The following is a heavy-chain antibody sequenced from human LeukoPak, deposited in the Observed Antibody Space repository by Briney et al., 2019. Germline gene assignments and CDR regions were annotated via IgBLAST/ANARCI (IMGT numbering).Heavy chain of an antibody. Sequence: GGSLRLSCAASGFSFDDYAMHWVRQVPGKGLEWVSGITWNSAPIGYADSVKGRFTISRDNSKNSLYLQMNSLTVEDTAVYYCAKNRSGWYYLDYWGQGTLVTVSS. V-gene: IGHV3-9*01. J-gene: IGHJ4*02. CDR1: GFSFDDYA. CDR2: ITWNSAPI. CDR3: AKNRSGWYYLDY. D-gene: IGHD6-19*01.